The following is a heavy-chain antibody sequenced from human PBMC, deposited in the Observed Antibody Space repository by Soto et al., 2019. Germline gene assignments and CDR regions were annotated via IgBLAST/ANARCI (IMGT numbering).Heavy chain of an antibody. CDR2: TYYRSKWYN. CDR3: ASSVQYYDFWSGYYHFDY. Sequence: KQSQTLSLTCAISGDSVSSNSAAWNWIRQSPSRGLEWLGRTYYRSKWYNDYAVSVKSRITINPDTSKNQFSLQLNSVTPEDTAVYYCASSVQYYDFWSGYYHFDYWGQGTLVTVSS. CDR1: GDSVSSNSAA. J-gene: IGHJ4*02. D-gene: IGHD3-3*01. V-gene: IGHV6-1*01.